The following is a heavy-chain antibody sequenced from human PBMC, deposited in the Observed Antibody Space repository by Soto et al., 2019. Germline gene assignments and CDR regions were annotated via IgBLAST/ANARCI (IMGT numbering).Heavy chain of an antibody. D-gene: IGHD5-18*01. CDR1: GFTFSSYA. J-gene: IGHJ6*02. CDR3: AKGDTTMITDYYGMDV. CDR2: ISGSGGSI. V-gene: IGHV3-23*01. Sequence: GGSLRLSCAASGFTFSSYAMSWVRQAPGKGLEWVSAISGSGGSIFYADSVKGRFTISRDTSKNTLYLQMNSLRAEDTAVYYCAKGDTTMITDYYGMDVWGHGTTVTVSS.